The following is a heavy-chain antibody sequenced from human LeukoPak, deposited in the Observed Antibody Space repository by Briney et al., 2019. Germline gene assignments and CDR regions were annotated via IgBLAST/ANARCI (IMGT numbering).Heavy chain of an antibody. J-gene: IGHJ4*02. V-gene: IGHV3-23*01. CDR3: AKEPLYSGGDCYEPFDY. CDR2: ISGSGGSI. D-gene: IGHD2-21*02. CDR1: GFTFSSYA. Sequence: GGSLRLSCAASGFTFSSYAMSWVRQAPGKGLEWVSTISGSGGSIYYADSVKGRFTISRDNSKNTLYLQMNSLRAEDTAVYYCAKEPLYSGGDCYEPFDYWGQGTLVTVSP.